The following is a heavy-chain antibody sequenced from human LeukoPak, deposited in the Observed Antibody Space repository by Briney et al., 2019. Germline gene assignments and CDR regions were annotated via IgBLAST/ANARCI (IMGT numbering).Heavy chain of an antibody. D-gene: IGHD1-26*01. CDR2: IYYSGST. CDR3: ASLGQNRYSGSYYGPYYYYGMDV. CDR1: GGSISSYY. J-gene: IGHJ6*02. V-gene: IGHV4-59*12. Sequence: SETLSLTCTVSGGSISSYYWSWIRQPPGKGLEWIGYIYYSGSTNYNPSLKSRVTISVDTSKNQFSLKLSSVTAADTAVYYCASLGQNRYSGSYYGPYYYYGMDVWGQGTTATVSS.